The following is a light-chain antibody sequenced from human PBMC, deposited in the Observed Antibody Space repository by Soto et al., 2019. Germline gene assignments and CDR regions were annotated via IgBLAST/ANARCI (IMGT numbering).Light chain of an antibody. CDR2: EGN. J-gene: IGLJ3*02. CDR3: CSFAGSSTYTWV. CDR1: SSDVGSY. Sequence: QSVLTQPASVSGSPGQSINISCTGTSSDVGSYVSWYQQHPGKAPKLIIYEGNERPSGVSNRFSGSKSANTASLTISGLQAEDEGDYYCCSFAGSSTYTWVFGGGTKVTVL. V-gene: IGLV2-23*01.